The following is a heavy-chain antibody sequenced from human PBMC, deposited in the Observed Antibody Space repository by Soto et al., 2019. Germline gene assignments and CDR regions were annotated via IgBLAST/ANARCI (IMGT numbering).Heavy chain of an antibody. CDR1: GFTFSDYY. D-gene: IGHD2-21*02. J-gene: IGHJ4*02. Sequence: QVQLVESGGGLVKPGGSLRLSCAASGFTFSDYYITWIRQAPGKGREWVSYISSSSSYTNYADSVKGRLTISRDNAKNSLYLQMNSLRAEDTAVYYCARGPGLFNCGGDCRTLDYWGQGTLVTVSS. V-gene: IGHV3-11*06. CDR2: ISSSSSYT. CDR3: ARGPGLFNCGGDCRTLDY.